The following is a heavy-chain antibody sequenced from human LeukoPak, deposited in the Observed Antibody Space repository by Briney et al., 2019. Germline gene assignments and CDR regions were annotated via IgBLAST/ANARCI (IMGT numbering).Heavy chain of an antibody. CDR1: GFRFSSYG. D-gene: IGHD3-22*01. V-gene: IGHV3-30*02. CDR2: IWYDGSNE. CDR3: AKDGEEYHDSSGYPDY. Sequence: GGSLRLSCAASGFRFSSYGMHWVRQAPGKGLEWVAVIWYDGSNEYEADSVKGRFTISRDNSNNTLYLHMNSLRAEDTAVYYCAKDGEEYHDSSGYPDYWGQGTLVTVSS. J-gene: IGHJ4*02.